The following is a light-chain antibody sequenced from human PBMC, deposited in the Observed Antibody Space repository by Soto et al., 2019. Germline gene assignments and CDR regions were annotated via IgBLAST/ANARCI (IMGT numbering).Light chain of an antibody. Sequence: QSALTQPPSASGSPGQSVTISCTGTSSDVGGYNYVSWYQQHPGKVPKLMIYEVSKQPSGVPDRFSGSKSGNTASLTVSGLQAEDEADYYCISYAGSNNLVFGGGTKVTVL. CDR1: SSDVGGYNY. CDR3: ISYAGSNNLV. J-gene: IGLJ2*01. V-gene: IGLV2-8*01. CDR2: EVS.